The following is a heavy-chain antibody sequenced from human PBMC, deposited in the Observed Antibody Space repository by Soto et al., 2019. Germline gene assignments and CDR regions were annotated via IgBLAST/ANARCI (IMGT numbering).Heavy chain of an antibody. J-gene: IGHJ6*02. D-gene: IGHD3-10*01. V-gene: IGHV3-33*01. CDR1: GFSFSSYS. Sequence: QVQLVESGGGVVQPGKSLRLSCAASGFSFSSYSMHWVRQAPGKGLQWVAFIWFDGSKTYYADSVKGRFTISRDSSKNTLDLQMNSLRAEDTAVYYCARELLNGSGRHDDRCDGMDVWGQGTTVTVSS. CDR2: IWFDGSKT. CDR3: ARELLNGSGRHDDRCDGMDV.